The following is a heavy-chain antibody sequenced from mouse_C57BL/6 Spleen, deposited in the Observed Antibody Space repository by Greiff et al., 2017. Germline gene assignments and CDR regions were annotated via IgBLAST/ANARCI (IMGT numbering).Heavy chain of an antibody. V-gene: IGHV1-81*01. CDR2: IYPRSGNT. CDR1: GYTFTSYG. J-gene: IGHJ3*01. D-gene: IGHD1-1*01. Sequence: QVQLQQSGAELARPGASVKLSCKASGYTFTSYGISWVKQRTGQGLEWIGEIYPRSGNTYYNEKFKDKATLTADKSSSTAYMELRSLTSEDSAVYVCARSDYYGSSYAWFAYWGQGTLVTVSA. CDR3: ARSDYYGSSYAWFAY.